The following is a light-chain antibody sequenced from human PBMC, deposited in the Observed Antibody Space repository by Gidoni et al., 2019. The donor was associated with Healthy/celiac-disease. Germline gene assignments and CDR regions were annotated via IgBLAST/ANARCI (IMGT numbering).Light chain of an antibody. CDR2: AAS. Sequence: DIQMTHSPSSLSASVGDRVTITCRASQSISSYLNWYQQKPGKAPKLLIYAASSLQSGVPSRFSGSGSGTDFTLTSSSMKPEDFATYYCQQSYSTPRTFGQGTKVEIK. V-gene: IGKV1-39*01. J-gene: IGKJ1*01. CDR3: QQSYSTPRT. CDR1: QSISSY.